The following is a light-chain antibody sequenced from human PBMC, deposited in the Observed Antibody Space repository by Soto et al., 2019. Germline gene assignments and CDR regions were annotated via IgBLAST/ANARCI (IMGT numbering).Light chain of an antibody. V-gene: IGKV3-20*01. CDR2: GAS. CDR1: QRVTRSY. CDR3: QQYNPYYA. J-gene: IGKJ5*01. Sequence: IVFTQSPGTLSLSQGERASLSCIASQRVTRSYLAWFQQKPGQAPRLLIYGASFRASGIPDRFSGSGSGTDFTLTISSLPPDDFATYSCQQYNPYYAFGHGTRLEIK.